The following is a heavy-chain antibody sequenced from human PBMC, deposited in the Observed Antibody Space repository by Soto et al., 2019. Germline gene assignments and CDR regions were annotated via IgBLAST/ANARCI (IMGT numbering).Heavy chain of an antibody. V-gene: IGHV1-69*02. D-gene: IGHD2-8*02. Sequence: QVQLVQSGAEVKQPGSSVKVSCKASGVTFNNSTVNWVRQAPGQGLECLGRFTPILGVANNAQKFQGRLTLSVEKSTSTAYMELSSLRSEDTAVYYGARPSTTATGGVEHWGQGTLVIVSS. CDR2: FTPILGVA. J-gene: IGHJ4*02. CDR3: ARPSTTATGGVEH. CDR1: GVTFNNST.